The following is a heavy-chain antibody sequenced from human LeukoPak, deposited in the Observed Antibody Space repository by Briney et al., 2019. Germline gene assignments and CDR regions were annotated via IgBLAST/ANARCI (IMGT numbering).Heavy chain of an antibody. J-gene: IGHJ4*02. V-gene: IGHV3-30*18. CDR3: AKAGAPNYYDRSLEGYFDY. CDR2: ISYDGSHK. D-gene: IGHD3-22*01. CDR1: GFTFSTYA. Sequence: GGSLRLSCAASGFTFSTYAMHWVRQAPGKGLEWVAVISYDGSHKSYADSVKGRFTISRDNSKNTLYLQMNSLRAEDTAVYYCAKAGAPNYYDRSLEGYFDYWGQGTLVTVSS.